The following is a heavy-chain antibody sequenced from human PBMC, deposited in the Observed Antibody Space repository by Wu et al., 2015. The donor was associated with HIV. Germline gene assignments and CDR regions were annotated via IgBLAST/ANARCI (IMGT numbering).Heavy chain of an antibody. Sequence: QVQLVQSGAEVKKPGSSVKVSCKTSGGTFSSYAISWVRQAPGQGLEWMGRIIPILSTRDYAQKFQGRATITADESTSTAYMELSSLRYEDTAMYYCARGGGLYWYFELWGRGTLVTVSS. D-gene: IGHD2-15*01. CDR2: IIPILSTR. CDR3: ARGGGLYWYFEL. CDR1: GGTFSSYA. V-gene: IGHV1-69*13. J-gene: IGHJ2*01.